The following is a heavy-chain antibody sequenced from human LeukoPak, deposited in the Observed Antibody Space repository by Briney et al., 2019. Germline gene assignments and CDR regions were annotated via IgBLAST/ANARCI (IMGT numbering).Heavy chain of an antibody. J-gene: IGHJ4*02. V-gene: IGHV4-59*01. CDR1: GGSTSSDY. CDR3: ARTQGDVLTPYFDY. D-gene: IGHD2-21*02. Sequence: SETLSLTCTVSGGSTSSDYWSWIRQPPGKGLGRIGYIFYSGSTNSNPSLKSRVTISADTSKNRFSLTLSSVTAADTAVYYCARTQGDVLTPYFDYWGQGTLVTVSS. CDR2: IFYSGST.